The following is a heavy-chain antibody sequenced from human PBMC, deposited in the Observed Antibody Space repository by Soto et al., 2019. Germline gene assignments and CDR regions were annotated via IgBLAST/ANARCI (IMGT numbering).Heavy chain of an antibody. CDR1: GGSISNYY. V-gene: IGHV4-59*01. J-gene: IGHJ5*02. CDR3: ASGGNWFDP. D-gene: IGHD3-16*01. CDR2: MYYNGNI. Sequence: PSETLSLTCNVSGGSISNYYWTWVRQSPEKGLEWIGYMYYNGNINYNPSLKSRVTISIDTSKNQFSLTLKSVTAAATAVYYCASGGNWFDPWGQGVLVTVSS.